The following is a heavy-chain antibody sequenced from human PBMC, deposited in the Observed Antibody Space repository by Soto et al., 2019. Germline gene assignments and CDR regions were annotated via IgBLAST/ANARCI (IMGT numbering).Heavy chain of an antibody. Sequence: GGALRLSCAAAGFTFSSYSMNWVRQAPGKGLEWVSYIGSSSSTIYYADSVKGRFTISRDNAKNSLYLQMNSLRDEDTAVYYCARDAGYSYGPFDYWGQGTLVTVSS. V-gene: IGHV3-48*02. J-gene: IGHJ4*02. CDR2: IGSSSSTI. D-gene: IGHD5-18*01. CDR1: GFTFSSYS. CDR3: ARDAGYSYGPFDY.